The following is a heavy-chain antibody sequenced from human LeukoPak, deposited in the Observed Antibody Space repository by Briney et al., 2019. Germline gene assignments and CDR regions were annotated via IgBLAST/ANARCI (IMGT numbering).Heavy chain of an antibody. CDR2: MNPNSGDT. V-gene: IGHV1-8*01. J-gene: IGHJ4*02. Sequence: ASVKVSCKASGYTFTSYDINWVRQATGQGLEWMGWMNPNSGDTGYAQKFQGRVTMTRDTSISTACMELSRLRSDDTAVYYCARGNVGAFDYWGQGTLVTVSS. CDR3: ARGNVGAFDY. CDR1: GYTFTSYD.